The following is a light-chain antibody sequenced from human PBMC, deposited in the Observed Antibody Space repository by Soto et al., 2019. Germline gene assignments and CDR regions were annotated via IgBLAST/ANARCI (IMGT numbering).Light chain of an antibody. J-gene: IGKJ4*01. CDR2: DAS. Sequence: DIQMTQSPSTLSASVGDRVTITCRASQSISSWLAWYQQKPGKAPKLLIYDASSLESGVPSRFSGSGSGKEFTLTIGRLEPDDFAVYYCQQYGNSPLTFGGGTKVEIK. CDR1: QSISSW. CDR3: QQYGNSPLT. V-gene: IGKV1-5*01.